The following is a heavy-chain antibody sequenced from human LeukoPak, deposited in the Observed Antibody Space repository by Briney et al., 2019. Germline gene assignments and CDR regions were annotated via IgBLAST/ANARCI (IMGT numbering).Heavy chain of an antibody. J-gene: IGHJ3*02. D-gene: IGHD3-10*01. V-gene: IGHV3-23*01. CDR3: AKDLGMVRGVPDAFDI. CDR1: GFTFSSYA. Sequence: PGGSLRLSCAASGFTFSSYAMSWVCQAPGKGLEWVSAISGSGGSTYYADSVKGRFTISRDNSKNTLYLQINSLRAEDTAVYYCAKDLGMVRGVPDAFDIWGQGTMVTVSS. CDR2: ISGSGGST.